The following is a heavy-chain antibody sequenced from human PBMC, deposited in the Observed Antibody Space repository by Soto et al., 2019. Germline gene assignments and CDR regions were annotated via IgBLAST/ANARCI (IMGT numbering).Heavy chain of an antibody. CDR3: AKVGLDIVVVVAATPVAFDI. CDR1: GFTFSSYA. V-gene: IGHV3-23*01. CDR2: ISGSGGST. J-gene: IGHJ3*02. Sequence: GGSLRLSCAASGFTFSSYAMSWVRQAPGKGLEWVSAISGSGGSTYYADSVKGRFTISRDNSKNTLYLQMNSLRAEDTAVYYCAKVGLDIVVVVAATPVAFDIWGQGTMVTVS. D-gene: IGHD2-15*01.